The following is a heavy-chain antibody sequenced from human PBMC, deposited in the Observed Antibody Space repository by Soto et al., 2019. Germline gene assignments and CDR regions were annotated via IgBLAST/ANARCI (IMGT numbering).Heavy chain of an antibody. V-gene: IGHV1-18*01. J-gene: IGHJ4*02. CDR3: ARDVAAADY. D-gene: IGHD6-13*01. CDR2: ISACNGNT. Sequence: ASVKVSCKASGYTFTSYGISWVRQAPGQGLEWMGWISACNGNTKYAQKIQGRVTITRDTSTSTAYMELSSLRSEDTAVYYCARDVAAADYWGQGTLVTVSS. CDR1: GYTFTSYG.